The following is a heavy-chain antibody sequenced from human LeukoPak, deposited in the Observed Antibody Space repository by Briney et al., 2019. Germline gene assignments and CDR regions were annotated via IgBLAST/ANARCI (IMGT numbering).Heavy chain of an antibody. CDR1: GFTFSSYA. CDR2: ISGSGGST. V-gene: IGHV3-23*01. CDR3: AKLGPTSYYDFWSGYYAVGYFQH. Sequence: GGSLRLSCAVSGFTFSSYAMSWVRQAPGKGLEWVSAISGSGGSTYYADSVKGRFTISRDNSKNTLYLQMNSLRAEDTAVYYCAKLGPTSYYDFWSGYYAVGYFQHWGQGTLVTVSS. J-gene: IGHJ1*01. D-gene: IGHD3-3*01.